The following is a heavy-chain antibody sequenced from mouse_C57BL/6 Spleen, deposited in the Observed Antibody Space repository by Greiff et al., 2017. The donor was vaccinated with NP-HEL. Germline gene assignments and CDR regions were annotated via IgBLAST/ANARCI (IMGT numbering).Heavy chain of an antibody. CDR2: IYPGDGDT. V-gene: IGHV1-80*01. J-gene: IGHJ3*01. CDR1: GYAFSSYW. Sequence: QVQLQQSGAELVKPGASVKISCKASGYAFSSYWMNWVKQRPGKGLEWIGQIYPGDGDTNYNGEFKGKATLTADKSSSTAYMQLSSRTSEDAAVYFCARGDGDYGFAYWGQGTLVTVSA. CDR3: ARGDGDYGFAY. D-gene: IGHD2-13*01.